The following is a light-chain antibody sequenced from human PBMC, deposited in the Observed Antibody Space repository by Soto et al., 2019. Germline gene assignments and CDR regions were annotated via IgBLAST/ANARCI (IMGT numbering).Light chain of an antibody. CDR3: QQYDNYPLT. CDR2: AAS. CDR1: QDIRNY. V-gene: IGKV1-27*01. Sequence: DIQMTQSPSSLSVSVGDRVTITCRASQDIRNYLAWYQQKPGKVPKLLIYAASTLQSGVPSRFSGSGSGTEFTLTISSLQPDDFATYYCQQYDNYPLTFGGGTKVDIK. J-gene: IGKJ4*01.